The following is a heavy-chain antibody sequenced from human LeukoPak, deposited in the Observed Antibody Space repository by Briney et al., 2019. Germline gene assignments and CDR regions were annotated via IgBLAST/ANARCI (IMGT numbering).Heavy chain of an antibody. CDR2: ISHSGNT. CDR1: GGSISGYY. CDR3: TRALSQGYCSGGSCYFFDS. J-gene: IGHJ4*02. V-gene: IGHV4-59*01. D-gene: IGHD2-15*01. Sequence: SETLSLTCTVSGGSISGYYWSWIRQSPGKGLEWIGYISHSGNTNYNPSLESRVTITVDMSKNQFSLKLSSVTAADTAVYYCTRALSQGYCSGGSCYFFDSWGRGTLVTVSS.